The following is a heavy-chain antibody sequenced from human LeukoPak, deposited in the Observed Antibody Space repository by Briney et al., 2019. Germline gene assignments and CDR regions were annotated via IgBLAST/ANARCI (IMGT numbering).Heavy chain of an antibody. CDR1: GFTVSSNY. CDR3: ARDYYDSSGPPRFDY. J-gene: IGHJ4*02. D-gene: IGHD3-22*01. V-gene: IGHV3-53*01. CDR2: IYSGGST. Sequence: GGSLRLSCAASGFTVSSNYMSWVRQAPGKGLEWVSVIYSGGSTYYADSVKGRFTISRDNSKNTLYLQMNSLRAEDTAVYYCARDYYDSSGPPRFDYWSQGTLVTVSS.